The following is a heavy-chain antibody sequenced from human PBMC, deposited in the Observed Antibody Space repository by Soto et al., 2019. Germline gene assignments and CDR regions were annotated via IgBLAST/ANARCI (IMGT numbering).Heavy chain of an antibody. Sequence: PGGSLRLSCTASGFTFGDYAMSWFRQAPGKGLEWVGFIRSKPYDGTTEYAASAKGRFTISRDDSKSIAYLQMNSLKTEDTAVFYCAKILFFRVGGASYSSHVMDVWGKGTAVTVSS. J-gene: IGHJ6*04. CDR3: AKILFFRVGGASYSSHVMDV. D-gene: IGHD3-16*01. V-gene: IGHV3-49*03. CDR2: IRSKPYDGTT. CDR1: GFTFGDYA.